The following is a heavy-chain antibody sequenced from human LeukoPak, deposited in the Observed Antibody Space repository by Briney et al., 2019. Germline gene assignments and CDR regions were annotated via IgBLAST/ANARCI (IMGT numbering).Heavy chain of an antibody. V-gene: IGHV3-23*01. Sequence: GGSLRLSCAASGFTFSSYAMSWVRQTPGKGLEWVSAISASGGSTYYTDSVKGRFTISRDNSKNTLYLQMNSLRAEDTAVYYCAKAPLSRGDSSGYYSPTMIDYWGQGTLVTVSS. J-gene: IGHJ4*02. CDR3: AKAPLSRGDSSGYYSPTMIDY. D-gene: IGHD3-22*01. CDR1: GFTFSSYA. CDR2: ISASGGST.